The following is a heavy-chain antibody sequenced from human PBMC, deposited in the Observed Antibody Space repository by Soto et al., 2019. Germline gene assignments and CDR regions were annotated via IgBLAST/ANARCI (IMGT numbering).Heavy chain of an antibody. V-gene: IGHV3-21*01. CDR1: GFTFSSYS. CDR2: ISSSSSYI. J-gene: IGHJ5*02. CDR3: ARSGDFGWLSHH. D-gene: IGHD3-9*01. Sequence: GGSLRLSCAASGFTFSSYSMNWVRQAPGKGLEWVSSISSSSSYIYYADSVKGRFTISRDNAKNSLYLQMNSLRAEDTAVYYCARSGDFGWLSHHWGQGTLVTVSS.